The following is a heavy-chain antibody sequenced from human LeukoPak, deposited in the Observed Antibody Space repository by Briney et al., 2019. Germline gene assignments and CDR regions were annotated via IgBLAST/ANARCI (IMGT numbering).Heavy chain of an antibody. CDR2: IWHDGSNK. V-gene: IGHV3-33*01. CDR1: GFIFSSYG. J-gene: IGHJ6*02. CDR3: ARETPPGYYGSGPSYYYYGMDI. Sequence: GGSLRLSCAASGFIFSSYGMHWVRQAPGKGLEWVADIWHDGSNKYYADSVKGRFTISRDNSKNTLYLQMNSLRAEDTAVYYCARETPPGYYGSGPSYYYYGMDIWGQGTTVTVSS. D-gene: IGHD3-10*01.